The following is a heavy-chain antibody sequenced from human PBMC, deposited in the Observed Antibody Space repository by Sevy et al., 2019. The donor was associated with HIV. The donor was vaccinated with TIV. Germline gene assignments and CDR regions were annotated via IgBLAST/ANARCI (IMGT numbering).Heavy chain of an antibody. CDR1: GFTFSDYH. CDR2: ISSRGSTE. V-gene: IGHV3-11*01. Sequence: GGSLRLSCEASGFTFSDYHMTWIRQAPGKGLEWVAYISSRGSTEHYADSVKGRFTISRDNVKNSLYLQMDSLGGEDTAVYYCSREADYYFDSWRQGSLVTVSS. J-gene: IGHJ4*02. CDR3: SREADYYFDS.